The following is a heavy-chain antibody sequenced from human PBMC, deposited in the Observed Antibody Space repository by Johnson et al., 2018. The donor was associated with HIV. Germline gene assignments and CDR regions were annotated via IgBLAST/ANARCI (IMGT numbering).Heavy chain of an antibody. CDR1: GFTFDDYG. Sequence: VQLVESGGGVVRPGGSLRLSCAASGFTFDDYGMSWVRQTPGKGLEWVSIIYSDGSTYFADSMKGRFPISRDNSKNTLFLQMNSLRVEDTAVYYCARLKNGAFDIWGQGTMVTVSS. CDR2: IYSDGST. J-gene: IGHJ3*02. V-gene: IGHV3-23*03. D-gene: IGHD2-8*01. CDR3: ARLKNGAFDI.